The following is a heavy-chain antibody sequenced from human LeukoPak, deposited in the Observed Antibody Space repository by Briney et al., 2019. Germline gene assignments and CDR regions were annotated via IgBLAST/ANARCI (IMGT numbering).Heavy chain of an antibody. Sequence: ASVNVSCKASVYTFNRYYKHGVRQAPAKGLEGVGCIHSNCDSKHYAQKFQCRVNMTGDTSISTAYMERSRLRSDDTAVYYCAREGPLGYCSSTSCYSFDYWGQGTQVTVSS. CDR3: AREGPLGYCSSTSCYSFDY. CDR2: IHSNCDSK. D-gene: IGHD2-2*02. V-gene: IGHV1-2*02. CDR1: VYTFNRYY. J-gene: IGHJ4*02.